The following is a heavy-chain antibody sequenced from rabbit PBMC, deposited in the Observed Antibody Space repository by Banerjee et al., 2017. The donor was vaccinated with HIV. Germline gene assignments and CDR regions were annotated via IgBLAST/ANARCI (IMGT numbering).Heavy chain of an antibody. J-gene: IGHJ3*01. V-gene: IGHV1S45*01. D-gene: IGHD3-1*01. Sequence: QEQLVESGGGLVQPEGSLTLTCTASGFSFSSSYYMCWVRQAPGKGLEWIGCIYTSSGNTVYASWAKGPFTISKTSSTTVTLQMTSLTAADTATYFCARGVLWGQGTLVTVS. CDR1: GFSFSSSYY. CDR3: ARGVL. CDR2: IYTSSGNT.